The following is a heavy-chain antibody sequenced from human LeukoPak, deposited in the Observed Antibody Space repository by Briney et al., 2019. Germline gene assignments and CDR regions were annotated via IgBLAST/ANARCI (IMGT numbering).Heavy chain of an antibody. J-gene: IGHJ6*02. V-gene: IGHV5-51*01. CDR3: ARLQDYYYGMDV. Sequence: GESLKISCKGSGYSFTNYWIAWVRQLPGKGLEWMGIIYPGDSDTRYSPSFQGQVTISADKSTSTAYLQWSSPKASDTAIYYCARLQDYYYGMDVWGQGTTVAVSS. CDR1: GYSFTNYW. CDR2: IYPGDSDT.